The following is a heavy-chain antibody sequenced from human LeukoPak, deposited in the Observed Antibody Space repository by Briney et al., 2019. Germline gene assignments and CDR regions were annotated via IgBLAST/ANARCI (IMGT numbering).Heavy chain of an antibody. CDR3: AGGSYYSDSSGYYPYYFDY. CDR2: INQSGST. D-gene: IGHD3-22*01. Sequence: PGGSLRLSCAASGFSFSSFAMTWVRQPPGKGLEWIGEINQSGSTNYNPSLKSRVTISVDTSKNQFSLKLSSVTAADTAVYYCAGGSYYSDSSGYYPYYFDYWGQGTLVTVSS. V-gene: IGHV4-34*01. CDR1: GFSFSSFA. J-gene: IGHJ4*02.